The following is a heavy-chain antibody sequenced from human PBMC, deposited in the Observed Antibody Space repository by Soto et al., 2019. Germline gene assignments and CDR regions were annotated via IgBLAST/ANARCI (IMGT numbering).Heavy chain of an antibody. CDR3: ARQRVKNFDY. D-gene: IGHD1-1*01. CDR2: ISYDGSNK. Sequence: QVQLVESGGGVVQPGRSLRLSCVASGFTFSSYAMHWVRQAPGKGLEWVAVISYDGSNKYYADSVKGRFTISRDNSKNTLYLQMNSLRAEDTAVYYCARQRVKNFDYWGQGTLVTVSS. V-gene: IGHV3-30-3*01. J-gene: IGHJ4*02. CDR1: GFTFSSYA.